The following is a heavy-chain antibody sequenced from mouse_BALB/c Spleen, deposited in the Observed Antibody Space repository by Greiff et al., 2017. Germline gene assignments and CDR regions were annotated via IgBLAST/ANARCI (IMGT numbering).Heavy chain of an antibody. J-gene: IGHJ4*01. Sequence: EVQLQQSGAELVRPGALVKLSCKASGFNIKDYYMHWVKQRPEQGLEWIGWIDPENGNTIYDPKFQGKASITADTSSSTAYMELRSLTSEDSAVYYCARSGYYLYYYAMDYWGQGTSVTVSS. D-gene: IGHD2-3*01. V-gene: IGHV14-1*02. CDR2: IDPENGNT. CDR1: GFNIKDYY. CDR3: ARSGYYLYYYAMDY.